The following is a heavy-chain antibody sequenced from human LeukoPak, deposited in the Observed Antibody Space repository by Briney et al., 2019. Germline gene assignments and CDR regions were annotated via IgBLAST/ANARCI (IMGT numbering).Heavy chain of an antibody. Sequence: PSETLSLTCTVSGGSISTSNYYWGWIRQPPGKGLEWIGEINHSGSTNYNPSLKSRVTISVDTSKNQFSLKLSSVTAADTAVYYCARHEGSFLNWFDPWGQGTLVTVSS. D-gene: IGHD2/OR15-2a*01. CDR3: ARHEGSFLNWFDP. CDR1: GGSISTSNYY. CDR2: INHSGST. V-gene: IGHV4-39*01. J-gene: IGHJ5*02.